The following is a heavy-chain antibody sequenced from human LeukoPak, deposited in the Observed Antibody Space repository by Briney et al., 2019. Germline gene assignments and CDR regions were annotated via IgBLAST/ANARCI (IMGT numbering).Heavy chain of an antibody. Sequence: SETLSLTCTVSGGSISSYYWSWIRQPPGKGLEWIGYIYYSGSTNYNPSLKSRVTISVDTSKNQFSLKLSSVTAADTAVYYCARRKSGYDYPLHYDAFDIWGQGTIVTVSS. CDR3: ARRKSGYDYPLHYDAFDI. J-gene: IGHJ3*02. V-gene: IGHV4-59*08. CDR2: IYYSGST. CDR1: GGSISSYY. D-gene: IGHD5-12*01.